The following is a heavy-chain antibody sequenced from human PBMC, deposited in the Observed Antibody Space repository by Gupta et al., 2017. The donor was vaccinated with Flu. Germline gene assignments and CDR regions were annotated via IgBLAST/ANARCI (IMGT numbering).Heavy chain of an antibody. CDR2: LYSGGHE. J-gene: IGHJ4*02. CDR3: ARETGRQERSGYLGY. D-gene: IGHD3-22*01. Sequence: RQAPGKGLEWVSVLYSGGHEAYAESGRGRFTISRDKSNNTLSLQMNSLGVEAKAMYFCARETGRQERSGYLGYWGQGPLVTVSS. V-gene: IGHV3-53*01.